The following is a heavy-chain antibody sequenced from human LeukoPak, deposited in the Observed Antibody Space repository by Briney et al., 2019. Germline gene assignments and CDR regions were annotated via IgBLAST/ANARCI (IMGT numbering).Heavy chain of an antibody. CDR1: GYTFTGYY. CDR2: INPNSGGT. CDR3: ARDEYDYGDYGAAGSAPDY. V-gene: IGHV1-2*02. D-gene: IGHD4-17*01. Sequence: ASVKVSCKTSGYTFTGYYMHWVRQAPGQGLEWMGWINPNSGGTNYAQKFQGRVTMTRDTSISTAYMELSRLRSDDTAVYYCARDEYDYGDYGAAGSAPDYWGQGTLVTVSS. J-gene: IGHJ4*02.